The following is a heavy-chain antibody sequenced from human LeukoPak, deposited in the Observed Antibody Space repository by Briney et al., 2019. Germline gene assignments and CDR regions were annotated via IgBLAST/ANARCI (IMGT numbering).Heavy chain of an antibody. CDR1: GYTLTELS. J-gene: IGHJ4*02. D-gene: IGHD3-22*01. V-gene: IGHV1-24*01. CDR2: FDPEDGEK. CDR3: ARQPHYYYDSSGYDLDY. Sequence: ASVKVSCKVSGYTLTELSMHWVRQAPGKGLEWMGGFDPEDGEKIYTQKFQGRVTMTEDTSTDTAYMELSSLRSEDTAVYYCARQPHYYYDSSGYDLDYWGQGTLVTVSS.